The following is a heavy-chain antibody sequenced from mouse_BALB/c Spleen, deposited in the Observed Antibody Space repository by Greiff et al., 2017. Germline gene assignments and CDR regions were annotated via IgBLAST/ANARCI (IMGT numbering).Heavy chain of an antibody. Sequence: EVQLVESGGGLVQPGGSLKLSCAASGFTFSSYGMSWVRQTPDKRLELVATINSNGGSTYYPDSVKGRFTISRDNAKNTLYLQMSSLKSEDTAMYYCARDPGYGGDYWGQGTTLTVSS. V-gene: IGHV5-6-3*01. CDR3: ARDPGYGGDY. CDR2: INSNGGST. CDR1: GFTFSSYG. J-gene: IGHJ2*01. D-gene: IGHD2-2*01.